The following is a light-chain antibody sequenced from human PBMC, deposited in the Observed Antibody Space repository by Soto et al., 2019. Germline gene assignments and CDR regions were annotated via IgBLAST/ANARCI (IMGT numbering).Light chain of an antibody. V-gene: IGKV3-11*01. CDR1: QSVSSY. Sequence: EIVLTQSPATLSLSPGERATLSCRASQSVSSYLAWYQQKPGPSPRLLIYDASNRATRIPATFSGSGSGTDSTLTISRLEPEECAVYYCQKYGSSGTLAQGNMLDIK. J-gene: IGKJ1*01. CDR3: QKYGSSGT. CDR2: DAS.